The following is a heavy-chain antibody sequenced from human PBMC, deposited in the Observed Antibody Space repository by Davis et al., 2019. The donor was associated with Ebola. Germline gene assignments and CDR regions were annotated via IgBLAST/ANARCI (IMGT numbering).Heavy chain of an antibody. CDR2: ITTNTASP. CDR1: GYPFTDFA. D-gene: IGHD3-22*01. V-gene: IGHV7-4-1*02. J-gene: IGHJ4*02. CDR3: ALTYYYDSRGYFDF. Sequence: AASVKVSCKASGYPFTDFAINWLRQAPGQRFEWLGWITTNTASPTYARGFSERFVFSLDTSVNTAFLQISNLRAEDTAIYYCALTYYYDSRGYFDFWGQGTLVTVSS.